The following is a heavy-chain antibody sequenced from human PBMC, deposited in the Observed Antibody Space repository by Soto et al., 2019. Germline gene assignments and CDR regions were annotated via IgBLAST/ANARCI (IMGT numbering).Heavy chain of an antibody. CDR2: INPSGGRT. CDR3: TRGAGVVVVAAATPKTNAY. V-gene: IGHV1-46*01. Sequence: QVQLVQSGAEVKKPGASVKVSCKAAGYTFTNYYIHWVRKDPGQGLDWLGIINPSGGRTRYAQKFQGRVTMTGDTSTSIFYMALSILRSADTAVYYCTRGAGVVVVAAATPKTNAYWGHGPLVTVSS. CDR1: GYTFTNYY. J-gene: IGHJ4*01. D-gene: IGHD2-15*01.